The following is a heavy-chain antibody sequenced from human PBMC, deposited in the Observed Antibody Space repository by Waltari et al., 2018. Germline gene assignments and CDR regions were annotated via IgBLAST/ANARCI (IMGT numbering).Heavy chain of an antibody. CDR2: NSSSGSTI. Sequence: EVQLVESGGGLVQPGGSLRLSCAASGFTFSSYEMNLVRQAPGKGLEWVSYNSSSGSTIYYADSVKGRFTISRDNAKNSLYLQMNSLRAEDTAVYYCASGYCSSTSCYLYYYYGMDVWGQGTTVTVSS. J-gene: IGHJ6*02. CDR1: GFTFSSYE. D-gene: IGHD2-2*01. V-gene: IGHV3-48*03. CDR3: ASGYCSSTSCYLYYYYGMDV.